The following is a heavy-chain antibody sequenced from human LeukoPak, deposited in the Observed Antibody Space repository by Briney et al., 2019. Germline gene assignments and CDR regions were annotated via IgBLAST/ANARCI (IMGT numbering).Heavy chain of an antibody. V-gene: IGHV3-43*01. Sequence: GGSLRLSCAASGFTFDDYTMHWVRQAPGRGLEWVSLISWDGGSTYYADSVKGRFTISRDNSKNTLYLQMNSLRVEDTAVYYCERSTDWGQGTMVTVSS. CDR1: GFTFDDYT. CDR3: ERSTD. D-gene: IGHD5-24*01. J-gene: IGHJ3*01. CDR2: ISWDGGST.